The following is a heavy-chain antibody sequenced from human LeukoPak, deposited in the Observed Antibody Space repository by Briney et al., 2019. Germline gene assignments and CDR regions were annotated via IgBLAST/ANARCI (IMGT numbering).Heavy chain of an antibody. Sequence: PGRSLRLSCAASGFTFSSYAMSWVRQAPGKGLEWVSAISGSGGSTYYADSAKGRFTISRDNSKNTLYLQMNSLRAEDTAVYYCAKDRSGYFDYWGQGTLVTVSS. CDR3: AKDRSGYFDY. J-gene: IGHJ4*02. V-gene: IGHV3-23*01. CDR2: ISGSGGST. CDR1: GFTFSSYA. D-gene: IGHD1-26*01.